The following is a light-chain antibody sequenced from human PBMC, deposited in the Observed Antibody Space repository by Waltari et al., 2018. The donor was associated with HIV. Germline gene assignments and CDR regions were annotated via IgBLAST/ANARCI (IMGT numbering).Light chain of an antibody. CDR3: AVLDDTLGGGV. CDR2: RDN. Sequence: QSVLTQPPSASGTPGQKVTISCSGGTANIRATFVFWFQQFPGPAPKLLIYRDNLRHSGVPARFSGSKSGTSASLTISGLRSDDEAHYFCAVLDDTLGGGVFGGGTKLTVL. V-gene: IGLV1-47*01. CDR1: TANIRATF. J-gene: IGLJ2*01.